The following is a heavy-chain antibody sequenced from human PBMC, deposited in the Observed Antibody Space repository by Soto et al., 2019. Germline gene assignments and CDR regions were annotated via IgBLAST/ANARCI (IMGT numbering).Heavy chain of an antibody. Sequence: QVQLVQSGAEVKKPGSSVKVSCKASGGTFSSYTISWVRQAPGQGLEWMGRIIPILGIANYAQKFQGRVTITADKSTSTAYMELSSLRSEDTAVYYCARDRGITGTTGIDYWGQGTLVTVSS. CDR1: GGTFSSYT. V-gene: IGHV1-69*08. D-gene: IGHD1-20*01. CDR3: ARDRGITGTTGIDY. CDR2: IIPILGIA. J-gene: IGHJ4*02.